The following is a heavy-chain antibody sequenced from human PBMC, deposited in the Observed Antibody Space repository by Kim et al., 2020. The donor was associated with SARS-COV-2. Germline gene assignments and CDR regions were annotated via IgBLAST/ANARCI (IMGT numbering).Heavy chain of an antibody. CDR2: IIPILGIA. Sequence: SVKVSCKASGGTFSSYAISWVRQAPGQGLEWLGRIIPILGIANYAQKFQGRVTITADKSTSTAYMELSSLRSEDTAVYYCASSPGRLDVWGKGTTVTVS. J-gene: IGHJ6*03. V-gene: IGHV1-69*04. CDR1: GGTFSSYA. CDR3: ASSPGRLDV.